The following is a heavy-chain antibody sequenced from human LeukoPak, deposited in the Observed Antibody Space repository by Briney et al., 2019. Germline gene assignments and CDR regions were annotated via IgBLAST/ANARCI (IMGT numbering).Heavy chain of an antibody. CDR3: ARDSRNYDFWSGYYTRGFDP. D-gene: IGHD3-3*01. CDR2: MYYSGST. J-gene: IGHJ5*02. CDR1: GGSISSSSYY. V-gene: IGHV4-39*07. Sequence: PSETLSLTCTVSGGSISSSSYYWGWIRQPPGKGLEWIGSMYYSGSTYYNPSLKSRVTISVDTSKNQFSLKLSSVTAADTAVYDCARDSRNYDFWSGYYTRGFDPWGQGTLVTVSS.